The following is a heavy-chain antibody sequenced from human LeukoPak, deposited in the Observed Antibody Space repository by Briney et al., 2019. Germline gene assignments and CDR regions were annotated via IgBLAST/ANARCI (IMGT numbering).Heavy chain of an antibody. CDR1: GYTFTSYY. V-gene: IGHV1-46*01. CDR3: ARANFGGNSGAFDI. Sequence: ASVKVSCKASGYTFTSYYIHWVRQAPGHGLEWMGIINPSGGSTSYAQKFQGRVTMTRDMSTSTVYMELSSLRSEDTAVYYCARANFGGNSGAFDIWGQGTMVIVSS. CDR2: INPSGGST. J-gene: IGHJ3*02. D-gene: IGHD4-23*01.